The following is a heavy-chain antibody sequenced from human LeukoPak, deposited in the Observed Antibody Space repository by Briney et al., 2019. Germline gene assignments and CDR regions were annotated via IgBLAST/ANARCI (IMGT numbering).Heavy chain of an antibody. V-gene: IGHV1-2*02. D-gene: IGHD3-3*01. CDR3: ARPLYDFWSGYLYY. Sequence: ASVTVSCKASGYTFTGYYMHWVRQPPGPGLQWMVWINPNSVGTTYAQKFKGRVTMHGEKSISTAYMELGRLRSDHTAVYYCARPLYDFWSGYLYYWGQGTLVTVSS. CDR1: GYTFTGYY. J-gene: IGHJ4*02. CDR2: INPNSVGT.